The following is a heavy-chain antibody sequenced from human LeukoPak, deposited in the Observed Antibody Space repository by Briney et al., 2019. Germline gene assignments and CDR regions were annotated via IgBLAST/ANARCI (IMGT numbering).Heavy chain of an antibody. Sequence: PGGSLRLSCAASGFTLNNYAMSWVRQAPGEGLEWVSVISAGGGSTLYADSVKGRFTISRDNSKNTLYLQMNSLRAEDTAVYYCAKVVDMVRGPIDYWGQGTLVTVSS. J-gene: IGHJ4*02. CDR3: AKVVDMVRGPIDY. CDR1: GFTLNNYA. D-gene: IGHD3-10*01. V-gene: IGHV3-23*01. CDR2: ISAGGGST.